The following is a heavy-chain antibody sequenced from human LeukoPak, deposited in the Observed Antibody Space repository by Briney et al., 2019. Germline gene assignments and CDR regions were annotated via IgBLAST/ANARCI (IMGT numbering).Heavy chain of an antibody. J-gene: IGHJ4*02. CDR3: ARDGYSYGYGFDY. CDR1: GGSISSYY. CDR2: IYTSGST. Sequence: SGTLSLTCTVSGGSISSYYWSWIRQPAGKGLERIGRIYTSGSTNYHPSLKSRVTISVDTSKNQFSLKLSSVTAADTAVYYCARDGYSYGYGFDYWGQGTLVTVSS. V-gene: IGHV4-4*07. D-gene: IGHD5-18*01.